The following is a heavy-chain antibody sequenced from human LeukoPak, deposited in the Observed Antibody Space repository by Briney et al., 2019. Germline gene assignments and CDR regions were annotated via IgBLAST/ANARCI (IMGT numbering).Heavy chain of an antibody. CDR1: GGSISSGSYY. CDR3: ARLYCGADCSIDY. J-gene: IGHJ4*02. CDR2: IYYSGST. Sequence: SETLSLTCTVSGGSISSGSYYWGWIRQPPGTGLEWIGSIYYSGSTHYNPSLKSRVTISVDTSKNQFSLKLSSVSAADTAVYYCARLYCGADCSIDYWGRGTLVTVSS. V-gene: IGHV4-39*07. D-gene: IGHD2-21*02.